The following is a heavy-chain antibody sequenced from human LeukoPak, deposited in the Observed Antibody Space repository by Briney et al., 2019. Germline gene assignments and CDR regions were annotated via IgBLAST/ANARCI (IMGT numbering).Heavy chain of an antibody. J-gene: IGHJ4*02. V-gene: IGHV3-23*01. CDR3: AKGDYGDYGIFAS. CDR1: GFTFSNYA. Sequence: GSLRLSCTASGFTFSNYAMNWVRQAPGKGLGWVSAISSGGDRTYYADSVKGRFTISRDNSKNTLYLQMNSLKADDTAIYYCAKGDYGDYGIFASWGQGTLVTVSS. D-gene: IGHD4-17*01. CDR2: ISSGGDRT.